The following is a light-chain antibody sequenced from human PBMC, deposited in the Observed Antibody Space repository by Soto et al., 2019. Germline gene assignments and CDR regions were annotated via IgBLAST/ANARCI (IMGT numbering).Light chain of an antibody. CDR2: EVS. CDR1: SSDVGGYNY. V-gene: IGLV2-8*01. Sequence: QSALTQPPSAPGSPGQSVTISCIGTSSDVGGYNYVSWYQQHPGKAPKLMIYEVSKRPSGVPDCFSGSKSGNTASLTVSGLQAEDEADDYCISYAASNNLGVFGGGTKLTVL. CDR3: ISYAASNNLGV. J-gene: IGLJ2*01.